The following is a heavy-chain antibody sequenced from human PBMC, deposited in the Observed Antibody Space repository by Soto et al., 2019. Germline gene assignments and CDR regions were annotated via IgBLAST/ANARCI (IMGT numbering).Heavy chain of an antibody. CDR3: TTARGTYGAEYFQH. D-gene: IGHD4-17*01. Sequence: GGSLRRSCAASGFTFTNAWMSWVRQAPGKGLEWVGRIKSKTDGGTTDYAAPVKGRFTISRDDSKNTLYLQMNSLKTEDTAVYYCTTARGTYGAEYFQHWGQGTLVTVSS. V-gene: IGHV3-15*01. J-gene: IGHJ1*01. CDR2: IKSKTDGGTT. CDR1: GFTFTNAW.